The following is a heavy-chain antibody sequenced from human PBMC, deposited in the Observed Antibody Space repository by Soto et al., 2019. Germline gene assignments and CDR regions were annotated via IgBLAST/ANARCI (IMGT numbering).Heavy chain of an antibody. CDR3: ASGGSTVTREFDY. J-gene: IGHJ4*02. V-gene: IGHV1-2*04. D-gene: IGHD4-17*01. CDR1: GYTFTGFY. Sequence: QVQLVQSGAEVKKPGASVKVSCKASGYTFTGFYMHWVRQAPGQGLEWMGWINPNSGDTEYAQNFQGWVTLTRDTSIGTAYMELNRRKSDDTAVYYCASGGSTVTREFDYWGQGTLVSVSS. CDR2: INPNSGDT.